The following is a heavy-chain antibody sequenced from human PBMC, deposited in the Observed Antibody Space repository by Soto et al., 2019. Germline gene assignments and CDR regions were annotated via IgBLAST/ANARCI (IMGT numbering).Heavy chain of an antibody. CDR1: GYTFTSYG. Sequence: ASVKVSCKASGYTFTSYGISWVRQAPGQGLEWMGWISAYNGNTNYAQKLQGRVTMTTDTSTSTAYTELRRLRSDDTAVYYCARERYCSSTSCYVLSRKCKYFDYWGQGTLVTVSS. D-gene: IGHD2-2*01. CDR3: ARERYCSSTSCYVLSRKCKYFDY. V-gene: IGHV1-18*01. CDR2: ISAYNGNT. J-gene: IGHJ4*02.